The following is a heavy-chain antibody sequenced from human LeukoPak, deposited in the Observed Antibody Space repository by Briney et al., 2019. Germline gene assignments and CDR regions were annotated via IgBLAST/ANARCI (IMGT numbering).Heavy chain of an antibody. CDR1: GFTFSTYA. D-gene: IGHD3-10*01. CDR2: IIISGGGT. CDR3: VKGSNYGFGYYFDY. J-gene: IGHJ4*02. Sequence: GGSLRLSCAASGFTFSTYAMGWVRQAPGKGLEWVSSIIISGGGTYYADSVKGRFTISRDNSKNTLYLQMNSLRAEDTAVYYCVKGSNYGFGYYFDYWGQGTLVTVSS. V-gene: IGHV3-23*01.